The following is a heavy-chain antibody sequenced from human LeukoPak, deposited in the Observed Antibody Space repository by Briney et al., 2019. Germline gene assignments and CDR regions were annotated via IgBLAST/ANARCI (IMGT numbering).Heavy chain of an antibody. CDR3: AKDLGIFGVVIIDNWFDP. CDR1: GFTFSSNA. V-gene: IGHV3-23*01. D-gene: IGHD3-3*01. Sequence: GGSLRLSCAASGFTFSSNAMSWVRQAPGKGLEWVSAISGSGGSTYYADSVKGRFTISRDNSKNTLYLQMNSLRAEDTAVYYCAKDLGIFGVVIIDNWFDPWGQGTLVTVSS. J-gene: IGHJ5*02. CDR2: ISGSGGST.